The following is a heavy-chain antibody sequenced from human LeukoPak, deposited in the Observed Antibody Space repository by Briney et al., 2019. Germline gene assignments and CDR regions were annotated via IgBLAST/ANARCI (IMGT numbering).Heavy chain of an antibody. Sequence: PSETLSLTCTVSAGSISSYYWSWIRQPAGKGLEWLGRIYTSGSTNYNPSLKSRVTVSVDTSKNQFSLKLSSVTAADTAVYYCAVYSVTGRAFDIWGQGTMVTVSS. CDR1: AGSISSYY. CDR2: IYTSGST. J-gene: IGHJ3*02. V-gene: IGHV4-4*07. D-gene: IGHD1-14*01. CDR3: AVYSVTGRAFDI.